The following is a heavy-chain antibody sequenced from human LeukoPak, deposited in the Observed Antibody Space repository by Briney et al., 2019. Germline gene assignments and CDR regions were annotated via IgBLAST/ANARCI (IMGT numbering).Heavy chain of an antibody. CDR3: ARGGYYGSGNDFRFDP. CDR2: IYSRGST. D-gene: IGHD3-10*01. J-gene: IGHJ5*02. CDR1: GGSISSSNYY. V-gene: IGHV4-39*07. Sequence: SETLSLTCIVSGGSISSSNYYWGWIRQSPGKGLEWIGSIYSRGSTYYKPSLKSRVTISVDTSKNQFSLKLSSVTAADTAVYYCARGGYYGSGNDFRFDPWGQGTLVTVSS.